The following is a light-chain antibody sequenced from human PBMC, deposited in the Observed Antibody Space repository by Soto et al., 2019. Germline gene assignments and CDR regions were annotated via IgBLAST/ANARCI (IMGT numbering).Light chain of an antibody. CDR3: QQYHSSPPGFT. J-gene: IGKJ3*01. Sequence: EIVLTQSPGTLSLFPGDRATLSCRASQSVSSTYFAWYRQKPGQPPSLLIYGASNRATGVPDRFSGSGSGPDFTLTISRLEPEDFAGYYCQQYHSSPPGFTFGPGTTVEVK. CDR1: QSVSSTY. V-gene: IGKV3-20*01. CDR2: GAS.